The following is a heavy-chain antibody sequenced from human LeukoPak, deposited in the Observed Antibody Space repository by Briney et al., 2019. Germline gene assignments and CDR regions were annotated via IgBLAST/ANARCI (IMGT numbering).Heavy chain of an antibody. D-gene: IGHD4-17*01. CDR3: AKLGYGDPGLEWYFDY. V-gene: IGHV3-23*01. CDR2: ISASGGGT. Sequence: HPGGSLRLSCAASGFTFSDYAMSWVRQAPGKGLEWVSGISASGGGTYYADSVKGRFTISRDKSKNTLYLQMNSLRAEDTAVYYCAKLGYGDPGLEWYFDYWGQGTLVTVSS. CDR1: GFTFSDYA. J-gene: IGHJ4*02.